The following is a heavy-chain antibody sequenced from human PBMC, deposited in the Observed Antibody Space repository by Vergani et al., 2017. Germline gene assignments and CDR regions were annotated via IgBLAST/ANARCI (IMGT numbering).Heavy chain of an antibody. V-gene: IGHV1-46*01. Sequence: QVQLVQSGAEVKKPGASVKVSCKASGYTFTSYYMHWVRQAPGQGLEWMGIINPSGGSTSYAQKFQGRVTMTRDTSTSTVYMELSSLRSEDTAVYYCARDFPLDWNYEYXFDYWGQGTLVTVSS. J-gene: IGHJ4*02. CDR2: INPSGGST. CDR1: GYTFTSYY. CDR3: ARDFPLDWNYEYXFDY. D-gene: IGHD1-7*01.